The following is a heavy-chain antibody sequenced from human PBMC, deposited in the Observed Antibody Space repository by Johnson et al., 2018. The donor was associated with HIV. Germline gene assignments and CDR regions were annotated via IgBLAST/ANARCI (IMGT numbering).Heavy chain of an antibody. CDR1: GFTFDDYA. D-gene: IGHD3-10*01. J-gene: IGHJ3*02. CDR3: AKDIIEFGELSDDAFDI. Sequence: VQLVESGGGLVQPGRALRLSCAASGFTFDDYAMHWVRQAPGKGLEWVSGISWNSGTIAYADSVKGRFTISRDNAKNSLYLRMNSLRAGDTALYFCAKDIIEFGELSDDAFDIWGQGTMVTVSS. V-gene: IGHV3-9*01. CDR2: ISWNSGTI.